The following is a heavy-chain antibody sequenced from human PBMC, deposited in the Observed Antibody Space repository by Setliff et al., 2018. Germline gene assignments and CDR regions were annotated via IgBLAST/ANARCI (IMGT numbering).Heavy chain of an antibody. CDR3: ARGTDYHGSGSYWAKDV. CDR1: GYTLSTHY. D-gene: IGHD3-10*01. V-gene: IGHV1-46*01. J-gene: IGHJ6*04. CDR2: INPSGEST. Sequence: ASVKVSCKASGYTLSTHYMHWVRQAPGQGLEWMGLINPSGESTVYAEKFQGRVSMTRDTSITTVYMDLSRLKSDDTAVYYCARGTDYHGSGSYWAKDVWGKGTTVTVSS.